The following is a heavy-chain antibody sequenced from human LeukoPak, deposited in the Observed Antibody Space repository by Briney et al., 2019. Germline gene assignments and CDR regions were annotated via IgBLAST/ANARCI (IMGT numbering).Heavy chain of an antibody. CDR2: ISSSSRTM. CDR1: GFTFSTYS. D-gene: IGHD4-23*01. J-gene: IGHJ4*02. Sequence: PGGSLRLSCAASGFTFSTYSMNRVRQAPGKGLEWISYISSSSRTMYYADSVKGRFTISRDNAKKSLYLQMNSLRAEDTAVYYCARDLGLYDYGGNIDYWGQGTLVTVSS. V-gene: IGHV3-48*04. CDR3: ARDLGLYDYGGNIDY.